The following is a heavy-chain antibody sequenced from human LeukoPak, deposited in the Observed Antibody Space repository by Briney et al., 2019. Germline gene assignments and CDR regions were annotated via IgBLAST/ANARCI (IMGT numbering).Heavy chain of an antibody. Sequence: SETLSLTCAVYGGSFSGYYWSWIRQPPGKGLEWIGEIKHSGSTNYNPSLKSRVTISVDTSKNQFSLKPSSVTAADTAVYYCARRDTGTRITMVRGGAFDIWGQGTMVTVSS. CDR1: GGSFSGYY. CDR2: IKHSGST. J-gene: IGHJ3*02. CDR3: ARRDTGTRITMVRGGAFDI. D-gene: IGHD3-10*01. V-gene: IGHV4-34*01.